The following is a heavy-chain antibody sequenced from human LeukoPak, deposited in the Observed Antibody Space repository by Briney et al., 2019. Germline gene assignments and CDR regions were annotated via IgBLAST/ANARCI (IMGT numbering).Heavy chain of an antibody. Sequence: GGSLRLSCVASGFTFSDYWVTWVRQAPGKGLEWVANIKQNGGERYYVDSVKGRFTISRDNAKNSLYLQMNSLRAEDTAVYYCARDSGKARSDYWGQGALVTVSS. CDR1: GFTFSDYW. V-gene: IGHV3-7*03. CDR2: IKQNGGER. D-gene: IGHD4-23*01. CDR3: ARDSGKARSDY. J-gene: IGHJ4*02.